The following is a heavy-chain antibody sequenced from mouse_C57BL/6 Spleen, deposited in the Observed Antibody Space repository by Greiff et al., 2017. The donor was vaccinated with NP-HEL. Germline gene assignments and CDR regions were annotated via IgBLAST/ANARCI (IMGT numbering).Heavy chain of an antibody. CDR2: IDPNSGGT. CDR3: ARSLYYYGSSYWYFGV. V-gene: IGHV1-72*01. CDR1: GYTFTSYW. J-gene: IGHJ1*03. Sequence: QVQLQQPGAELVKPGASVKLSCKASGYTFTSYWMHWVKQRPGRGLEWIGRIDPNSGGTKYNEKFKSKATLTVDKPSSTAYMQLSSLTSEDSAVYYCARSLYYYGSSYWYFGVWGTGTTVTVSS. D-gene: IGHD1-1*01.